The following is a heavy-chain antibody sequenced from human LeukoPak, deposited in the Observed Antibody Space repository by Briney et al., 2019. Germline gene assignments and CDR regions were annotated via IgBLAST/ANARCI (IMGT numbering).Heavy chain of an antibody. CDR2: IHYSGST. V-gene: IGHV4-39*07. J-gene: IGHJ5*02. CDR1: GGSISSNNHF. Sequence: PSETLSLTCTVSGGSISSNNHFWGWIRQPPGKGLEWIGSIHYSGSTYYNPSLKSRVTISVDTSKNQFSLKLSSVTAADTAVYYCARGWFDPWGQGTLVTVSS. CDR3: ARGWFDP.